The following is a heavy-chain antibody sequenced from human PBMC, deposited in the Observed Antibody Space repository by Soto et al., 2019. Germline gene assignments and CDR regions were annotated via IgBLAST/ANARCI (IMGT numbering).Heavy chain of an antibody. D-gene: IGHD3-3*01. CDR2: IDPSDSYT. CDR3: AGTRDEYDFYGMDV. CDR1: GYSFTSYW. J-gene: IGHJ6*02. V-gene: IGHV5-10-1*01. Sequence: GEYLKISCKGSGYSFTSYWISWVRQMPGKGLEWMGRIDPSDSYTNYSPSFQGHVTISADKSISTAYLQWSSLKASDTAMYYCAGTRDEYDFYGMDVWGQGTTVTVSS.